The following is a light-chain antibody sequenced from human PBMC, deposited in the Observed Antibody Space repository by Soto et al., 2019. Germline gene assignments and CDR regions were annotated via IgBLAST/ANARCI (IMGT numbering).Light chain of an antibody. Sequence: EIVMTQSPATLSVSQGERATLSCRASQSVGSDLAWYQQKPGQAPRLVIYDIFTRATGVKTRISGSGSGTEFTLTISSLQSEDFAVYYCQQYNSWPLTFGGGTKVDIK. CDR1: QSVGSD. CDR2: DIF. V-gene: IGKV3D-15*01. J-gene: IGKJ4*01. CDR3: QQYNSWPLT.